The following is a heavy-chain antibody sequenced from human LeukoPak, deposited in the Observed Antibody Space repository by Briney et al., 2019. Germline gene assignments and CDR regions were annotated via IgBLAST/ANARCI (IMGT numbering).Heavy chain of an antibody. D-gene: IGHD6-19*01. Sequence: GGSLRLSCEASGFTFSSYAMHWVRQAPGKGLEWVAVISYDGSNKYYADSVKGRFTISRDNSKNTLYLQMNSLRAEDTAVYYCAREEYSSGWYLRRGFDYWGQGTLVTVSS. V-gene: IGHV3-30*04. CDR3: AREEYSSGWYLRRGFDY. J-gene: IGHJ4*02. CDR2: ISYDGSNK. CDR1: GFTFSSYA.